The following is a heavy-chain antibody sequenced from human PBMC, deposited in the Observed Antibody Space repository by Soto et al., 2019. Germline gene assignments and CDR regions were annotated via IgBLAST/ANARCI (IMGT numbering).Heavy chain of an antibody. Sequence: QVQLQESGPGLVKPSETLSLTCTVSGGSVSSGSYYWSWIRQPPGKGLEWIGYIYYSGSTNYNPSLMSRVTISVDTSKNQFSLKLSSVTAADTAVYYCARENGSSSWYSRYYYYGMDVWGQGTTVTVSS. CDR2: IYYSGST. CDR3: ARENGSSSWYSRYYYYGMDV. CDR1: GGSVSSGSYY. V-gene: IGHV4-61*01. D-gene: IGHD6-13*01. J-gene: IGHJ6*02.